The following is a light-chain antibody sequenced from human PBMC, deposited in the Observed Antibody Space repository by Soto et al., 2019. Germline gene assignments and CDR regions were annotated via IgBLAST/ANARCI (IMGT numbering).Light chain of an antibody. CDR3: QSYDNNDQV. V-gene: IGLV6-57*04. J-gene: IGLJ3*02. Sequence: NFMLTQPHSVSESPGKTVTISCTRSSGSIASDYVQWYQQRPGSAPTTVIYKDDQRPSGVPDRFSGAVDSSSNSASLTISGLQTEDEADYYCQSYDNNDQVFGGGTKVTVL. CDR1: SGSIASDY. CDR2: KDD.